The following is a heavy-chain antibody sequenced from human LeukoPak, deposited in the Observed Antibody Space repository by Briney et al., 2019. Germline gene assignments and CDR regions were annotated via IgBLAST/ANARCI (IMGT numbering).Heavy chain of an antibody. D-gene: IGHD3-10*01. CDR3: ARDLLIIFSSGPLDYYGMDV. Sequence: GGSLRLSCAASGFTFSSYWMSWVRQAPGKGLEWVANIKQDGSEKYYVDSVKGRFTISRDNAKNSLYLQMNSLRAEDTAVYYCARDLLIIFSSGPLDYYGMDVWGQGTTVTVSS. CDR1: GFTFSSYW. V-gene: IGHV3-7*01. J-gene: IGHJ6*02. CDR2: IKQDGSEK.